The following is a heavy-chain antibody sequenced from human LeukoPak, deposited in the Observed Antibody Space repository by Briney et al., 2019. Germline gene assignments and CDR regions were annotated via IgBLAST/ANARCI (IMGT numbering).Heavy chain of an antibody. Sequence: ASVKVSCKASGYTFTSYGISWVRQAPGQGLEWMGWINPNSGGTNYAQKFQGRVTMTRDTSISTAYMELSRLRSDDTAVYYCARTDIVVVPAARTLDYWGQGTLVTVSS. CDR1: GYTFTSYG. CDR2: INPNSGGT. V-gene: IGHV1-2*02. CDR3: ARTDIVVVPAARTLDY. J-gene: IGHJ4*02. D-gene: IGHD2-2*01.